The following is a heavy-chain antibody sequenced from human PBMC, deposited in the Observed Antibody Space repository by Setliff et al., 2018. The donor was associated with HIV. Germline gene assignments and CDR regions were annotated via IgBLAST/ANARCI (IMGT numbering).Heavy chain of an antibody. Sequence: SVKVSCKAYGFTFTTSAMQWVRQARGQRLEWIGWIVVGSGNTNYAQKFQERVTITRDMSTSTAYMELSSLRSEDTAVYYCAAGPDYYYYYMDVWGKGTTVTVSS. CDR2: IVVGSGNT. V-gene: IGHV1-58*02. CDR1: GFTFTTSA. CDR3: AAGPDYYYYYMDV. J-gene: IGHJ6*03.